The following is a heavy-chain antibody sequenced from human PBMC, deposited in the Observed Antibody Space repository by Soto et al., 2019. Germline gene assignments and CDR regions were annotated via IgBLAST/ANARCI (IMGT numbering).Heavy chain of an antibody. CDR3: VRGRVVTTPGPNFDY. CDR2: ISSSSSTI. D-gene: IGHD3-3*01. CDR1: GFTFSSYS. V-gene: IGHV3-48*01. J-gene: IGHJ4*02. Sequence: EVQLVESGGGLVQPGGSLRLSCAASGFTFSSYSMNWVRQAPGKGLEWVSYISSSSSTIYYAESVKGRFTISRDNAKNSMYLQVHSLRAEDTAVYYCVRGRVVTTPGPNFDYWGQGTLVTVSS.